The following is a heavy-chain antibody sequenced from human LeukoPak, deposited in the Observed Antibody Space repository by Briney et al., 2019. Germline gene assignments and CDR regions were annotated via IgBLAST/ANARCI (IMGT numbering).Heavy chain of an antibody. CDR3: ATTSVAGTLGYFDY. V-gene: IGHV6-1*01. CDR2: TYYRSNWYN. CDR1: GDTICSNSGA. Sequence: SQTLSLTCAVSGDTICSNSGAWNWIRQSPSRGLEWLVRTYYRSNWYNDYAVSVKSRITITPDTSKNQFSLQLNAVTPEDTAVYYCATTSVAGTLGYFDYWGQGTLVTVSS. D-gene: IGHD6-19*01. J-gene: IGHJ4*02.